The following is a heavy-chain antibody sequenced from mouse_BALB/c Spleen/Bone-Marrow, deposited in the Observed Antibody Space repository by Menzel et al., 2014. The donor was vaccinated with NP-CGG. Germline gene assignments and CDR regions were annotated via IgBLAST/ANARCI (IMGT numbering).Heavy chain of an antibody. Sequence: EVKVVESGGGLIQPGGSLRLSCATSGFTFTDYYMSWVRQPPGKALEWLGFIRNKANGYTTEYSASVKGRFTISRDNSQSIPYLQMNILRTEDSATYYCARDGNYGSNWYFDVWGAGTTVTVSS. CDR3: ARDGNYGSNWYFDV. J-gene: IGHJ1*01. CDR2: IRNKANGYTT. V-gene: IGHV7-3*02. D-gene: IGHD1-1*01. CDR1: GFTFTDYY.